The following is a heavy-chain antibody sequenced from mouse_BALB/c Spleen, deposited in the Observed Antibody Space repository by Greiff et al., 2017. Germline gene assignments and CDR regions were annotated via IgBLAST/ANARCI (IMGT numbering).Heavy chain of an antibody. V-gene: IGHV4-1*02. D-gene: IGHD1-1*01. J-gene: IGHJ1*01. Sequence: VQLKESGGGLVQPGGSLKLSCAASGFDFSRYWMSWVRQAPGKGLEWIGEINPDSSTINYTPSLKDKFIISRDNAKNTLYLQMSKVRSEDTALYYCARQIYYYGSSYGYFDVWGAGTTVTVSS. CDR1: GFDFSRYW. CDR3: ARQIYYYGSSYGYFDV. CDR2: INPDSSTI.